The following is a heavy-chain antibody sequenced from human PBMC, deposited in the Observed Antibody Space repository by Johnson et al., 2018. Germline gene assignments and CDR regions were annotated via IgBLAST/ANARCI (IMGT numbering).Heavy chain of an antibody. CDR3: AKDTVTYPHDAFDI. V-gene: IGHV3-23*04. J-gene: IGHJ3*02. CDR2: VSRDGGST. D-gene: IGHD4-11*01. CDR1: GFTFPFYG. Sequence: VQLVQSGGGLVRPGGSLRLSCAASGFTFPFYGMTWVRQAPGKGLEGVSVVSRDGGSTFYADSVKGRLTISRDNYKNTVYLQMNSLRAEDTALYYCAKDTVTYPHDAFDIWGQGTMVTVSS.